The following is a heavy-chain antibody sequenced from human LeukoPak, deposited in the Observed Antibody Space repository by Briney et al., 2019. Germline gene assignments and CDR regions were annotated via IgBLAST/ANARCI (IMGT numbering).Heavy chain of an antibody. Sequence: ASVKVSCKASGYILTSYYIHWXRXXPGXXXXWMGLINPSGGSTRYAQKFQGRVTMTRDTSTSTVYMELSSLRSEDTAVYYCARGPPGDSSGYYSHPFENWGQGTLVTVSS. V-gene: IGHV1-46*01. CDR1: GYILTSYY. CDR3: ARGPPGDSSGYYSHPFEN. D-gene: IGHD3-22*01. J-gene: IGHJ4*02. CDR2: INPSGGST.